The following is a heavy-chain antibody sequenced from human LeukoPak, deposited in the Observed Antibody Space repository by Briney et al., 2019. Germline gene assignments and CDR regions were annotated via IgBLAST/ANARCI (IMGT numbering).Heavy chain of an antibody. V-gene: IGHV1-2*02. D-gene: IGHD3-9*01. CDR1: GYTFTGYY. J-gene: IGHJ3*02. Sequence: GASVKVSCKASGYTFTGYYMHWVRQAPGQGLEWMGWINPNSGGTNYAQKFQGRVTMTRDTSISTAYMEPSRLRSDDTAVYYCARVGYDILTGYYSDDAFDIWGQGTMVTVSS. CDR2: INPNSGGT. CDR3: ARVGYDILTGYYSDDAFDI.